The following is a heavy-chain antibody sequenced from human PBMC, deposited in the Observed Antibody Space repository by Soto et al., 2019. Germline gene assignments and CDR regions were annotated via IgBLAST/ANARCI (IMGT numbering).Heavy chain of an antibody. J-gene: IGHJ4*02. V-gene: IGHV3-30*03. CDR3: ATGFGNYWAFDY. CDR1: GFSFSTYG. Sequence: QVHLVESGGGVVQPGRSLRLSCAASGFSFSTYGMHWVRQAPGKGLEWVAFISNDGSNKYYADSVKGRFTTSRDNSKNTLYLQMNSLRAEDTAVYYCATGFGNYWAFDYWGQGTLVTVSS. CDR2: ISNDGSNK. D-gene: IGHD1-26*01.